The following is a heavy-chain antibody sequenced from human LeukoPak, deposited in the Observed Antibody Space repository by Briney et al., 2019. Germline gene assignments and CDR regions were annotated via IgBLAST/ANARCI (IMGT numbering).Heavy chain of an antibody. J-gene: IGHJ5*02. CDR1: GFTVSSNY. V-gene: IGHV3-21*01. D-gene: IGHD5-18*01. CDR3: ASRASADTAMGTNP. CDR2: ISSSRTYI. Sequence: PGGSLRLSCAASGFTVSSNYMSWVRQAPGKGLEWVSSISSSRTYIYYADSVKGRFTISRDNAKKSLYLQMYSLRVEDTAVYYCASRASADTAMGTNPWGQGTLVTVSS.